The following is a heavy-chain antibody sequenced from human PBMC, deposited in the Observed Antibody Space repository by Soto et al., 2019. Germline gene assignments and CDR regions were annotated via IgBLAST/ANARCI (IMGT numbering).Heavy chain of an antibody. D-gene: IGHD3-10*01. CDR1: GGSIGGVGYA. J-gene: IGHJ5*02. V-gene: IGHV4-30-2*01. CDR3: ARAQFYSGSGNYNNLMFDA. Sequence: SETLSLTCAVSGGSIGGVGYAWSWIRQPPGGGLEWIGYMYHSGTFLKSPSLKTRLTMSLDMSKNQFSLTLNSMTAADTAVYYCARAQFYSGSGNYNNLMFDAWGQGIQVTVSS. CDR2: MYHSGTF.